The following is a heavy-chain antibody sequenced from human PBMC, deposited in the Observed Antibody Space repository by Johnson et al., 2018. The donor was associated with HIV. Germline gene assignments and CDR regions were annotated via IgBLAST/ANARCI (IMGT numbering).Heavy chain of an antibody. CDR2: ISWNGGST. V-gene: IGHV3-11*04. CDR3: ARASLARGGKIRAFDI. D-gene: IGHD4-23*01. J-gene: IGHJ3*02. CDR1: GFSVSNNY. Sequence: QVQLMESGGGLVQPGGSLRLSCGASGFSVSNNYMNWVRQAPGKGLEWVSGISWNGGSTGYANSVKGRFTISRDNTKNSLYLQMNSLRAEDTAVYYCARASLARGGKIRAFDIWGQGTMVTVSS.